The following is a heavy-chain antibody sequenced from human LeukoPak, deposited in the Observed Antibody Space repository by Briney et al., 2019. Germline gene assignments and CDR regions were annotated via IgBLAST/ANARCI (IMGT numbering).Heavy chain of an antibody. V-gene: IGHV4-4*02. D-gene: IGHD3-22*01. CDR3: ARDSSGYYLDAFDI. J-gene: IGHJ3*02. Sequence: SETLSLTCAVSGGSISSSNWWSWVRQPPGKGLEWIGEIYHSGSTNYNPSLKSRVTISVDKSKNQFSLKLSSVTAADTAVYYCARDSSGYYLDAFDIWGQGTMVTVSS. CDR2: IYHSGST. CDR1: GGSISSSNW.